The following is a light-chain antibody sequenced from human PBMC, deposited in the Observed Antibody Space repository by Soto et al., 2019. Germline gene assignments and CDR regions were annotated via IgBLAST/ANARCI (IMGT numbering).Light chain of an antibody. CDR2: DVT. V-gene: IGLV2-14*01. CDR1: SCDVGAYNY. CDR3: SSYTSSSTVV. J-gene: IGLJ3*02. Sequence: QSALTQPASVSGSPGQSVTISCTGSSCDVGAYNYVSWYQRHPGKAPKLMIYDVTNRPSGVSKRFSGSTSGNTASLTISGLQAEDEADYFFSSYTSSSTVVFGGGTKVTVL.